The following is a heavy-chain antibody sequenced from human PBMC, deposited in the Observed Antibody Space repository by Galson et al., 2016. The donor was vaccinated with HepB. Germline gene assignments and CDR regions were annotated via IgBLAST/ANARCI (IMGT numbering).Heavy chain of an antibody. CDR2: VSFDGGKE. J-gene: IGHJ5*02. CDR3: ARDRVVAAKYNWFDP. V-gene: IGHV3-33*05. D-gene: IGHD2-15*01. Sequence: SLRLSCAASGFIFSSYGMHWVRQSPGKGLEWVALVSFDGGKEYYADSVKGRFTISRDNSNNTMYLQMNSLRAEDTAIYYCARDRVVAAKYNWFDPWGLGTLVTVSS. CDR1: GFIFSSYG.